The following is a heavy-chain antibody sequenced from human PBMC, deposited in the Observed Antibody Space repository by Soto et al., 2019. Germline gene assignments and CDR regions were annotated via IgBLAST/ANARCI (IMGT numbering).Heavy chain of an antibody. Sequence: ASVKVSCKASGYTFISYAIHWVRQAPGQRLEWMGWINAGNGNTKYSQKFQGRVTITRDTSASTAYMELTSLRSEDTAVYYCARELQGLYYFDYWGQGTLVSVSS. CDR3: ARELQGLYYFDY. CDR2: INAGNGNT. V-gene: IGHV1-3*01. D-gene: IGHD2-15*01. J-gene: IGHJ4*02. CDR1: GYTFISYA.